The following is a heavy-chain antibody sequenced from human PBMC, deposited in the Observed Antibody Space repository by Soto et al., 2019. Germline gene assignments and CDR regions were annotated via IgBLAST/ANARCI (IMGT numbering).Heavy chain of an antibody. J-gene: IGHJ4*02. CDR2: INAGNGNT. CDR3: ARSIVVVTALDY. Sequence: GASVKVSCKESGYAFTSYAMQWVRQAPGQRLEWMGWINAGNGNTKYSQKFQGRVTITRDTSASTAYMELSSLRSEDTAVYYCARSIVVVTALDYWGQGTLVTVSS. D-gene: IGHD2-21*02. CDR1: GYAFTSYA. V-gene: IGHV1-3*01.